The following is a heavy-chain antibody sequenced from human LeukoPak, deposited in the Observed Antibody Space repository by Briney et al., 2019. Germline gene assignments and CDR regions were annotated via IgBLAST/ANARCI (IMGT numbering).Heavy chain of an antibody. J-gene: IGHJ4*02. D-gene: IGHD3-16*01. Sequence: SETLSLTCTVSGGSISISSYYWSWIRQPPGKGLEWIASMYYSGSTYYNPSLKSRVTMSVDTSKNQFSLNLSSVTAADTAVYYCARAPPYDYIWGSSRRLGYFDYWGQGTLVTVSS. V-gene: IGHV4-39*07. CDR1: GGSISISSYY. CDR3: ARAPPYDYIWGSSRRLGYFDY. CDR2: MYYSGST.